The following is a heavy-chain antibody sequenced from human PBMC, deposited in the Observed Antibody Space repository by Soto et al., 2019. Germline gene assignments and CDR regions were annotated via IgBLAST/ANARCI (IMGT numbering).Heavy chain of an antibody. Sequence: ASVKVSCKASGGTFSSYAISWVRQAPGQGLEWMGGIIPIFGTANYAQKFQGRVTITADESTSTAYMELSSLRSEDTAVYYCARGTLEARVIFSGWFDPWGQGTLVTVSS. D-gene: IGHD2-21*01. V-gene: IGHV1-69*13. CDR1: GGTFSSYA. J-gene: IGHJ5*02. CDR3: ARGTLEARVIFSGWFDP. CDR2: IIPIFGTA.